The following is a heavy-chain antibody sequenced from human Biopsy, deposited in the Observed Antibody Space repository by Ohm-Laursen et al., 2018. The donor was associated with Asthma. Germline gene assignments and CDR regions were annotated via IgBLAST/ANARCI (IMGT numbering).Heavy chain of an antibody. CDR1: GFTFSNAW. Sequence: GSLRLSCTASGFTFSNAWMSWVRQAPGKGLEWVGRIKSKTDGGTTDYAAPVKGRFTISRDDSKNTLYLQMNSLKTEGTAVYYCTTGFWWTFDYWGQGTLVTVSS. CDR3: TTGFWWTFDY. J-gene: IGHJ4*02. CDR2: IKSKTDGGTT. D-gene: IGHD3-16*01. V-gene: IGHV3-15*01.